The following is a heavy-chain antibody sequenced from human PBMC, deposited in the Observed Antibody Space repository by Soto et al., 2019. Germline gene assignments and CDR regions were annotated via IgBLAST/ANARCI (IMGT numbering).Heavy chain of an antibody. CDR2: IKQDGSDR. Sequence: GGSLRLSCAASGFTLSNNWMSWVRQAPGKGLEWVANIKQDGSDRYYVHSVKGRFTISRDNAKNSLYLQMNSLRAGDTAVYYCARDVIAVAAIPFDYWGQGTLVTVSS. CDR3: ARDVIAVAAIPFDY. CDR1: GFTLSNNW. D-gene: IGHD6-19*01. J-gene: IGHJ4*02. V-gene: IGHV3-7*01.